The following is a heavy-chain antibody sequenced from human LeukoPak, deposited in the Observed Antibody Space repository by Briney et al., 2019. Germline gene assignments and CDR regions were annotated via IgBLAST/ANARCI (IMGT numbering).Heavy chain of an antibody. CDR1: GFTFSSYA. CDR2: ISYDGSNK. V-gene: IGHV3-30-3*01. Sequence: GGSLRLSCAASGFTFSSYAMHWVRQAPGKGLEWVAVISYDGSNKYYADSVKGRFTISRDNSKNTLYLQMNSLRAEDTAVYYCARWGIVVVPAAPPDHYGMDVWGQGTTVTVSS. CDR3: ARWGIVVVPAAPPDHYGMDV. D-gene: IGHD2-2*01. J-gene: IGHJ6*02.